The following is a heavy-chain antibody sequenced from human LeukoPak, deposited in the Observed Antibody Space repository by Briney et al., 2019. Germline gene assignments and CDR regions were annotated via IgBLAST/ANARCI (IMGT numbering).Heavy chain of an antibody. CDR1: GFTFSSCG. Sequence: SGGSLRLSCAASGFTFSSCGMHWVRQAPGKGLEWVAFIRYDGSNKYYADSVKGRFTISRDNSKNTLYLQMNSLRAEDTAVYYCAKKSRGYYYYMDVWGQGTTVTVSS. CDR2: IRYDGSNK. J-gene: IGHJ6*03. CDR3: AKKSRGYYYYMDV. D-gene: IGHD5-24*01. V-gene: IGHV3-30*02.